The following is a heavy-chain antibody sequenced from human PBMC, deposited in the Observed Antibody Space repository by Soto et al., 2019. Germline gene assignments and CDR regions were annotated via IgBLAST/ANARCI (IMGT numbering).Heavy chain of an antibody. CDR1: GYTFTGYY. CDR3: ARERPPRIAALPHAWSDP. Sequence: ASVKVSCKASGYTFTGYYMHWVRQAPGQGLEWMGWINPNSGGTNYAQKFQGWVTMTRDTSISTAYMELSRLRSDDTAVYYCARERPPRIAALPHAWSDPWGQGTLVTVSS. D-gene: IGHD6-6*01. J-gene: IGHJ5*02. V-gene: IGHV1-2*04. CDR2: INPNSGGT.